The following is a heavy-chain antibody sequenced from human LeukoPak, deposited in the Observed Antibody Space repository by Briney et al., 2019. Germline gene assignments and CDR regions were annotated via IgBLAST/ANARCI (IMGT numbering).Heavy chain of an antibody. Sequence: SETLSLTCTVSGGSISSSSYYWGWIRQPPGKGLEWIGSIYYSGSTYYNPSLKSRVTISVDTSKNQFSLKLSSVTAADTAVYYCARTTMIVVVTDFDCWGQGTLVTVSS. D-gene: IGHD3-22*01. J-gene: IGHJ4*02. CDR3: ARTTMIVVVTDFDC. CDR2: IYYSGST. V-gene: IGHV4-39*01. CDR1: GGSISSSSYY.